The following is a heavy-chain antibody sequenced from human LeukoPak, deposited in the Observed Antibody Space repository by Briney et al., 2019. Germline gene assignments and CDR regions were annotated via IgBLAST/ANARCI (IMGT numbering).Heavy chain of an antibody. CDR2: IYYSGST. Sequence: PSETLSLTCTVSGGSISSYYWSWIRQPPGKGLEWIGYIYYSGSTNYNPTLKSRVTISVDTSKNQFSLKLSSVTAADTAVYYCARARITIFGVAKKIAQRFDPWGQGTLVTVSS. CDR3: ARARITIFGVAKKIAQRFDP. CDR1: GGSISSYY. V-gene: IGHV4-59*01. D-gene: IGHD3-3*01. J-gene: IGHJ5*02.